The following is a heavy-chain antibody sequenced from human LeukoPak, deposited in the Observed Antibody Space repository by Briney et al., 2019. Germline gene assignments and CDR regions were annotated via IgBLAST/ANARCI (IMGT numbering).Heavy chain of an antibody. Sequence: GGSLRLSCVTSGLHVRTNFMSWVRHAPGKGVEWVSVFHSGGDTYYADSVKGRFTISRDNAENTVYLQMSSLRAEDTAVYYCARRDYGKGVYDHWGQGTLVTVSS. V-gene: IGHV3-66*01. J-gene: IGHJ4*02. CDR3: ARRDYGKGVYDH. CDR1: GLHVRTNF. CDR2: FHSGGDT. D-gene: IGHD4/OR15-4a*01.